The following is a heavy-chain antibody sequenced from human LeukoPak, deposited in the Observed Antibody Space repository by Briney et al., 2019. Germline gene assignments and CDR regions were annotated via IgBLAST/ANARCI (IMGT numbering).Heavy chain of an antibody. CDR1: GFTFSSYG. CDR2: ISYDGNNK. CDR3: ARADYYGSGYYGMDV. D-gene: IGHD3-10*01. J-gene: IGHJ6*02. Sequence: PGGSLRLSCAASGFTFSSYGMHWVRQAPGKGLEGVAIISYDGNNKWDADSVKGRFSISRDNSKNTLSLQMNSLRVEDTAVYYCARADYYGSGYYGMDVWGQGTTVTVSS. V-gene: IGHV3-30*03.